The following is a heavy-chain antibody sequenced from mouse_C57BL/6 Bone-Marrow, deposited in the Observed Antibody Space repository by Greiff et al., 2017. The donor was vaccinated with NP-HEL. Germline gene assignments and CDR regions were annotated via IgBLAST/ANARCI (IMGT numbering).Heavy chain of an antibody. CDR3: ARGCDYDGTWFAY. CDR1: GYSFTSYY. V-gene: IGHV1-66*01. D-gene: IGHD2-4*01. Sequence: VKLMESGPELVKPGASVKISCKASGYSFTSYYIHWVKQRPGQGLEWIGWIYPGSGNTKYNEKFKGKATLTADTSSSTAYMQLSSLTSEDSAVYYCARGCDYDGTWFAYWGQGTLVTVSA. J-gene: IGHJ3*01. CDR2: IYPGSGNT.